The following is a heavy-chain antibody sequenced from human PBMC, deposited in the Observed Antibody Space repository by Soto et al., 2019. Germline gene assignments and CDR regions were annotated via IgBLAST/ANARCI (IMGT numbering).Heavy chain of an antibody. V-gene: IGHV4-39*01. D-gene: IGHD2-15*01. CDR1: GGSISSTDHY. Sequence: SETLSLTCTVSGGSISSTDHYWGWIRQPPGKGLEWLGSIYYAGRPFHNPSLKRRATISVETSRTQFSLRLSSVAASDTAVYYCARLVFHCLXGSCDDYNFYGLDVWGQGTTVTVSS. CDR3: ARLVFHCLXGSCDDYNFYGLDV. J-gene: IGHJ6*02. CDR2: IYYAGRP.